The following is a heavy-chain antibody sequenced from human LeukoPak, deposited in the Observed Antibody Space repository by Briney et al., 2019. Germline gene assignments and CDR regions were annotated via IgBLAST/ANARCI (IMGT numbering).Heavy chain of an antibody. CDR2: ISGSGGST. Sequence: GSLSLSCAASGFTFSSYAMSRVRQAPGKGLEWVSAISGSGGSTYYADSVKGRFTISRDNSKNTLYLQMNSLRAEDTAVYYCAKMRYYYGSGSYYNTWGQGTLVTVSS. D-gene: IGHD3-10*01. CDR3: AKMRYYYGSGSYYNT. V-gene: IGHV3-23*01. J-gene: IGHJ5*02. CDR1: GFTFSSYA.